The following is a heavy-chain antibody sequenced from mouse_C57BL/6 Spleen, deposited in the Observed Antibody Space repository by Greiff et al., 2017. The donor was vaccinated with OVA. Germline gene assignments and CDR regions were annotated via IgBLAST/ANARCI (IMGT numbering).Heavy chain of an antibody. CDR3: ARDYDYDEGAAWFAY. Sequence: QVQLQQPGAELVMPGASVKLSCKASGYTFTSYWMHWVKQRPGQGLEWIGEIDPSDSYTNYNQKFKGKSTLTVDKSSSTAYMQLSSLTSEDSAVYYCARDYDYDEGAAWFAYWGQGTLVTVSA. V-gene: IGHV1-69*01. D-gene: IGHD2-4*01. CDR1: GYTFTSYW. CDR2: IDPSDSYT. J-gene: IGHJ3*01.